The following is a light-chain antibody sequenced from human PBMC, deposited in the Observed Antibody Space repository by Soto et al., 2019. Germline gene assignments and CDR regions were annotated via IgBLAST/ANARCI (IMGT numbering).Light chain of an antibody. Sequence: QSVVTQPPSASGSPGQSVTISCTGTSSDVGGYNYVSWYQQHPGKAPKLMIYEVTKRPSGVPDRFSGSKSGNTASLTVSGLQTEDEADYYCSSYAGGDRVFGGGTKLTVL. J-gene: IGLJ2*01. CDR3: SSYAGGDRV. V-gene: IGLV2-8*01. CDR2: EVT. CDR1: SSDVGGYNY.